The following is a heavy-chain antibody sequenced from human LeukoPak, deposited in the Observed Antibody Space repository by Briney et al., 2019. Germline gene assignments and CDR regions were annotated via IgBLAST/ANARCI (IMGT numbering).Heavy chain of an antibody. V-gene: IGHV3-74*01. CDR2: INSDGSST. CDR1: GCTFSSYW. D-gene: IGHD6-13*01. Sequence: PGGSLRLSCAASGCTFSSYWMHWVRQAPGKGLVWVSRINSDGSSTSYADSVKGRFTISRDNAKNTLYLQMNSLRAEDTAVYYCARGIAAADIDYWGQGTLVTVSS. J-gene: IGHJ4*02. CDR3: ARGIAAADIDY.